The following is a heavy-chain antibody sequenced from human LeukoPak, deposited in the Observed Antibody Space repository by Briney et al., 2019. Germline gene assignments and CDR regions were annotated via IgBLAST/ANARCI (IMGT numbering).Heavy chain of an antibody. CDR3: ARERELLSSFDY. Sequence: PGGSLRLSCAASGFTFSSYSMNWVRQAPGKGLEWVSSISSSSSYIYYADSVKGRFTISRDNAKNSLYLQMNSLRAEDTAVYYCARERELLSSFDYWGQGTLVTVSS. CDR1: GFTFSSYS. V-gene: IGHV3-21*01. D-gene: IGHD1-26*01. J-gene: IGHJ4*02. CDR2: ISSSSSYI.